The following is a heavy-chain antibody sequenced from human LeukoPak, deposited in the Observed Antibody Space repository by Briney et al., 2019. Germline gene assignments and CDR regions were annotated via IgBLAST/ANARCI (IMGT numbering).Heavy chain of an antibody. CDR3: ARGGGAYYYDSIDY. Sequence: GGSLRLSCAASGFTFSSYGMSWVRQAPGKGLEWVSAISGSGGSTYYADSVKGRFTISRDNSKNTLYLQMNSLRAEDTAVYYCARGGGAYYYDSIDYWGQGTLVTVSS. V-gene: IGHV3-23*01. D-gene: IGHD3-22*01. J-gene: IGHJ4*02. CDR1: GFTFSSYG. CDR2: ISGSGGST.